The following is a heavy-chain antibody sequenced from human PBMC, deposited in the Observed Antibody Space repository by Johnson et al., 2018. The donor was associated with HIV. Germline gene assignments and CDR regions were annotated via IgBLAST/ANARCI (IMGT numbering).Heavy chain of an antibody. V-gene: IGHV3-NL1*01. Sequence: QVQLVESGGGVVQPGRSLRLSCAASGFTFSSYAMSWVRQAPGKGLEWVSRINSDGSNTYYADSVKGRFTISRDNSKNTLYLQMNSLRAEDTAVYYCARDSLAHDAFDIWGQGTMVTVSS. J-gene: IGHJ3*02. CDR2: INSDGSNT. CDR1: GFTFSSYA. CDR3: ARDSLAHDAFDI.